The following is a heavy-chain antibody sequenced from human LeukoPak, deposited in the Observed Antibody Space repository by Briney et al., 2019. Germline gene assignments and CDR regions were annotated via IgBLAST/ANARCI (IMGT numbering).Heavy chain of an antibody. Sequence: GGSLRLSCAASGITPSSYNMNWVRQAPGHGLESVSSITSSSTYIYYADSVKGRFTMSRDNAKISLYLQMNSLRAEDTAVYYCAELGITMIGGVWGKGTTVTISS. J-gene: IGHJ6*04. CDR3: AELGITMIGGV. CDR1: GITPSSYN. V-gene: IGHV3-21*01. D-gene: IGHD3-10*02. CDR2: ITSSSTYI.